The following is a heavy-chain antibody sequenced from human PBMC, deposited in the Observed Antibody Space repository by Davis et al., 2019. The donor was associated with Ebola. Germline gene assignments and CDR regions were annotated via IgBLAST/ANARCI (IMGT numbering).Heavy chain of an antibody. J-gene: IGHJ4*02. D-gene: IGHD4-17*01. CDR2: ISGSGGST. CDR3: ANDPYITVTC. CDR1: GFTFSSYA. V-gene: IGHV3-23*01. Sequence: GESLKISCAASGFTFSSYAMSWVRQAPGKGLEWVSAISGSGGSTYYADSVKGRFTISRDNSKSTLYLQMNSLRAEDAAVYYCANDPYITVTCWGQGTLVTVSS.